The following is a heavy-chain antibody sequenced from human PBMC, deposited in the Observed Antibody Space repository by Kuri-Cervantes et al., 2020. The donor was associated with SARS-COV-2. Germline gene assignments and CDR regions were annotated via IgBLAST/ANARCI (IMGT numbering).Heavy chain of an antibody. J-gene: IGHJ6*02. CDR1: GGTFSSYA. CDR3: ARDALGRGMDV. V-gene: IGHV1-69*13. CDR2: IIPIFATT. D-gene: IGHD3-16*01. Sequence: SVKGSCKASGGTFSSYAISWVRQAPGQGLEWMGGIIPIFATTNYAQKFQGRVTITADESTSTAYMELSSLRSEDTAVYYCARDALGRGMDVWGQGTTVTVSS.